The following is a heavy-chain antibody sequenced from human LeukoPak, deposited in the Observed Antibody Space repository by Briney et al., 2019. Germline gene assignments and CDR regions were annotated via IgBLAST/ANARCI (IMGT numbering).Heavy chain of an antibody. D-gene: IGHD4-11*01. CDR2: IYYSGSI. Sequence: SETLSLTCTVSGGSISSYYWSWIRQPPGKGLEWIGYIYYSGSINYNPSLKSRVTISVDTSKNQFSLKLSSVTAADTAVYYCARGNDYSNYVDYWGQGTLVTVSS. J-gene: IGHJ4*02. CDR1: GGSISSYY. CDR3: ARGNDYSNYVDY. V-gene: IGHV4-59*08.